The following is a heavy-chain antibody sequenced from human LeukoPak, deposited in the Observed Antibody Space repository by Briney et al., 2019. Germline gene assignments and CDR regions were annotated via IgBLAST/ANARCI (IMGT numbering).Heavy chain of an antibody. V-gene: IGHV3-15*01. J-gene: IGHJ4*02. D-gene: IGHD4-23*01. Sequence: GGSLRLSCAASRFTFSNAWMSWVRQAPGKGLEWVGRIKTKTDGGTTDYAAPVKGRFTISRDDSKNTLYLQMNSLKTEDTAIYYCTTARWYSLFFDFWGQGTLVTVSS. CDR1: RFTFSNAW. CDR2: IKTKTDGGTT. CDR3: TTARWYSLFFDF.